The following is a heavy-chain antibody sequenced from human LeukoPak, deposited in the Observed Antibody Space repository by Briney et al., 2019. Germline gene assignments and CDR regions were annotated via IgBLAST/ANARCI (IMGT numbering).Heavy chain of an antibody. CDR2: INHSGST. CDR1: GGSFSGYY. D-gene: IGHD5-12*01. J-gene: IGHJ4*02. CDR3: ARAPYSGYATLFDY. Sequence: PSETLSLTCAVYGGSFSGYYWSWIRQPPGKGLEWIGEINHSGSTNYNPSLKSRVTISVDTSKNQFSLKLSSVTAADTAVYYCARAPYSGYATLFDYWGQGTLVTVSS. V-gene: IGHV4-34*01.